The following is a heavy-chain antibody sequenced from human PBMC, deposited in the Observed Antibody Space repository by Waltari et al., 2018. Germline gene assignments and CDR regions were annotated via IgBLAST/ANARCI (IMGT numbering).Heavy chain of an antibody. CDR2: INHSGST. CDR1: GGSFSGYY. J-gene: IGHJ6*02. V-gene: IGHV4-34*01. CDR3: ARARWSGYPYYYYGMDV. D-gene: IGHD3-3*01. Sequence: QVQLQQWGAGLLKPSETLSLTCAVYGGSFSGYYWSWIRQPPGKGLEWIGEINHSGSTNYNPSLKSRVTISVDTSKNQFSLKLSSVTAADTAVYYCARARWSGYPYYYYGMDVWGQGTTVTVSS.